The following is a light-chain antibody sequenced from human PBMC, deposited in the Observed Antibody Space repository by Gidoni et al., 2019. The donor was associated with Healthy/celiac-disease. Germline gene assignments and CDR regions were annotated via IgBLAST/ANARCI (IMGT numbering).Light chain of an antibody. Sequence: QMTQSPSTLSASVGDRVTITCRASQSISSWLAWYQQKPGKAPKLLIYKASSLESGVPSRFSGSGSXTEFTXTIXSLQPXXFATXXCQXXNSXXXTFXQXTKVEIK. J-gene: IGKJ1*01. CDR1: QSISSW. CDR3: QXXNSXXXT. V-gene: IGKV1-5*03. CDR2: KAS.